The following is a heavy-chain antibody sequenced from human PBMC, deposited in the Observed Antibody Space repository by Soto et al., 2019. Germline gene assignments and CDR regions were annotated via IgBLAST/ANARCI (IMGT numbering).Heavy chain of an antibody. CDR1: GFSLRNYA. CDR3: ARYVYYDSSGYRLSGIDY. D-gene: IGHD3-22*01. J-gene: IGHJ4*02. Sequence: QVQLVESGGGVVQPGRSLRLSCAVSGFSLRNYAMHWVRQAPGKGLEWVALISQNESDKPSPDSVKGRFTISRDIYTNTLYLQMNSLIPEDTAVYYCARYVYYDSSGYRLSGIDYWGQGTLVIVSS. CDR2: ISQNESDK. V-gene: IGHV3-30-3*01.